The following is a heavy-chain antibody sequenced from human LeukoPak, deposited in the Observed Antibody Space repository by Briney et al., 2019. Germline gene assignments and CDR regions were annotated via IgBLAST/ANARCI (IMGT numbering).Heavy chain of an antibody. CDR1: GGSFSGYY. J-gene: IGHJ4*02. CDR3: ARAAYYYDSSGYHYVFDY. D-gene: IGHD3-22*01. Sequence: SETLSLTCAVYGGSFSGYYWSWIRQPPGKGLEWIGEINHSGSTNYNPSLKSRVTISVDTSKNQFSLKLSSVTAADTAVYYCARAAYYYDSSGYHYVFDYWGQGTLVTVSS. V-gene: IGHV4-34*01. CDR2: INHSGST.